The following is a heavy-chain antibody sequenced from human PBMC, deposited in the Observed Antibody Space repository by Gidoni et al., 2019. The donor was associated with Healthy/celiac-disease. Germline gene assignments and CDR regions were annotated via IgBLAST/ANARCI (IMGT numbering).Heavy chain of an antibody. CDR3: AISSGGVGY. CDR2: ISDDGSNK. J-gene: IGHJ4*02. CDR1: GFTFSSYG. Sequence: QVQLVESGGGVVQPGRSLRLSCAASGFTFSSYGMHWVRQAPGKGLEWVAVISDDGSNKYYADSVKGRFTISRDNSKNTLYLQMNSLRAEDTAVYYCAISSGGVGYWGQGTLVTVSS. D-gene: IGHD6-19*01. V-gene: IGHV3-30*03.